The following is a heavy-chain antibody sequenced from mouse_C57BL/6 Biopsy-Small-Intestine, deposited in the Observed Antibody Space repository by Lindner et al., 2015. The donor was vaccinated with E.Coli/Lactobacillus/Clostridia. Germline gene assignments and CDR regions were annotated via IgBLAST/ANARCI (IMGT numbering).Heavy chain of an antibody. J-gene: IGHJ1*03. Sequence: QLQESGAELARPGASVKLSCKASGYTFTSYGISWVKQRTGQGLEWIGEIYPRSGNTYYNEKFKGKATFTADTSSNTAYMQLSSLTTEDSAIYYCARGDYYGSRYLYWYFDVWGTGTTVTVSS. D-gene: IGHD1-1*01. CDR2: IYPRSGNT. CDR3: ARGDYYGSRYLYWYFDV. V-gene: IGHV1-81*01. CDR1: GYTFTSYG.